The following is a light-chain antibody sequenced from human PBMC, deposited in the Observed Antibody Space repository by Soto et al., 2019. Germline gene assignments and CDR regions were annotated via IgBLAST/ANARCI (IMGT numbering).Light chain of an antibody. CDR3: QQYNPYST. J-gene: IGKJ1*01. CDR1: QSISNW. V-gene: IGKV1-5*03. CDR2: KAS. Sequence: DIQMTQSPSTLSASVGDRVIITCRASQSISNWLAWYQQKPGKAPKLLINKASSLEGGVPSRFGGSGSGTEFTLTISTLPPDDYATSYCQQYNPYSTLGQGTKVDIK.